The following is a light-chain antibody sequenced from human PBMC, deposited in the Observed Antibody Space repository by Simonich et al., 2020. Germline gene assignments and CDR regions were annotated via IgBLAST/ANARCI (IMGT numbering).Light chain of an antibody. CDR3: SSYTSSSTVV. CDR1: SSDVGGYNY. V-gene: IGLV2-14*03. J-gene: IGLJ2*01. Sequence: QSALTQPASVSGSPGQSITISCTGTSSDVGGYNYVSWYQQHPGKAPKLMIYDVRNRPSGVSNRFSGSKSGNTASLTSSGLQAEDEADYYCSSYTSSSTVVFGGGTKLTVL. CDR2: DVR.